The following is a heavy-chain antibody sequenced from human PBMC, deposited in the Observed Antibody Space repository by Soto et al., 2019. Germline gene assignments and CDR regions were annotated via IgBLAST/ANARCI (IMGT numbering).Heavy chain of an antibody. V-gene: IGHV1-69*13. D-gene: IGHD6-6*01. CDR3: ARGTKAALGTPYGMDV. CDR1: GGTFSSYA. J-gene: IGHJ6*02. Sequence: SVKVSCKASGGTFSSYAISWVRQAPGQGLEWMGEIIPIFGTANYAQKFQGRVTITADESTSTAYMELSSLRSEDTAVYYCARGTKAALGTPYGMDVWGQGTTVTVSS. CDR2: IIPIFGTA.